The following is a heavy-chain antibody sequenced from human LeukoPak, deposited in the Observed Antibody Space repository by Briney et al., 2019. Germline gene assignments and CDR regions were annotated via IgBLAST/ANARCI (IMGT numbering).Heavy chain of an antibody. CDR2: IFYSGST. V-gene: IGHV4-38-2*02. CDR3: AKSNGYGLVDI. J-gene: IGHJ3*02. Sequence: SETLSLTCTVSGYSISSGFYWGWIRQPPGKGLEWIGNIFYSGSTYYSPSLKSRVTISLDTSRNQFSLKLNSVTAADTAVYYCAKSNGYGLVDIWGQGTMVTVSS. D-gene: IGHD3-10*01. CDR1: GYSISSGFY.